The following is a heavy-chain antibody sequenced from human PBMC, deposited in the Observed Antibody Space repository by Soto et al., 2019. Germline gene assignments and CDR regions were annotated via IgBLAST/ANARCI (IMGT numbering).Heavy chain of an antibody. V-gene: IGHV3-20*04. CDR3: ARVRDGYSYGYYYGMDV. D-gene: IGHD5-18*01. CDR2: INWNGGST. Sequence: EVQLVESGGGVVRPGGSLRLSCAASGFTFDDYGMSWVRQAPGKGLEWVSGINWNGGSTGYADSVKGRFTISRDNAKNSLYLQMNSLRAEDTALYYCARVRDGYSYGYYYGMDVWGQGTTVTVSS. CDR1: GFTFDDYG. J-gene: IGHJ6*02.